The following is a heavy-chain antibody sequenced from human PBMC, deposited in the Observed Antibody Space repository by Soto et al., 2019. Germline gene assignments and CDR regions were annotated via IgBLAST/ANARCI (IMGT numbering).Heavy chain of an antibody. CDR3: ARLVGDYGYYYYGMDV. Sequence: PGESLKISCKGSGYSFTSYWIGWVRQMPGKGLEWMGIIYPGDSDTRYSPSFQGQVTISADKSISTAYLQWSSLKASDTAMYYCARLVGDYGYYYYGMDVWGQGTTVTSP. CDR1: GYSFTSYW. D-gene: IGHD4-17*01. V-gene: IGHV5-51*01. J-gene: IGHJ6*02. CDR2: IYPGDSDT.